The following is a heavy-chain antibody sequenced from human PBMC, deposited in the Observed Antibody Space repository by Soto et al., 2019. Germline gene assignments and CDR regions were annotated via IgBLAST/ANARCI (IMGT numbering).Heavy chain of an antibody. Sequence: SETLSLTCTVSGGSIISGGYYWSWIRQHPGKGLEWIGYIYYSGSTYYNPSLKSRVTISVDTSKNQFSLKLSSVTAADTAVYYCARDRGVHHYDFWSGYFYYGMDVWGQGTTVTVSS. V-gene: IGHV4-31*03. J-gene: IGHJ6*02. CDR3: ARDRGVHHYDFWSGYFYYGMDV. CDR1: GGSIISGGYY. CDR2: IYYSGST. D-gene: IGHD3-3*01.